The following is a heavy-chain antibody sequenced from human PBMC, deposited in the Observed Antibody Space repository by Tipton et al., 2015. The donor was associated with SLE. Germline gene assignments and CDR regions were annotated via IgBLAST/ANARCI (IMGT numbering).Heavy chain of an antibody. CDR3: ARGGCSSCWFDP. CDR2: INTGGRT. V-gene: IGHV4-34*01. CDR1: GESFNGYY. J-gene: IGHJ5*02. D-gene: IGHD6-6*01. Sequence: TLSLTCAVYGESFNGYYWTWIRQFPGKGLEWIGQINTGGRTNYNPSLKSRVNMSVDTPKNQVFLKLTSVTAADTAVYYCARGGCSSCWFDPWGQGTLVTVSS.